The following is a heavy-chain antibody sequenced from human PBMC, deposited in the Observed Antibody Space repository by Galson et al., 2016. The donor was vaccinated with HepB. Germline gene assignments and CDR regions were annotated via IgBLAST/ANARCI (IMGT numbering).Heavy chain of an antibody. CDR2: IYYSGST. D-gene: IGHD3-10*01. V-gene: IGHV4-39*07. J-gene: IGHJ4*02. CDR1: GGSISRSSYY. Sequence: TLSLTCTVSGGSISRSSYYWGWIRQPPGKGLEWIGSIYYSGSTYYNPSLKSRVTISVDTSKNQFSLKLSSVTAADTAVYYCARDRSSGSGNFGYWGQGTLVTVSS. CDR3: ARDRSSGSGNFGY.